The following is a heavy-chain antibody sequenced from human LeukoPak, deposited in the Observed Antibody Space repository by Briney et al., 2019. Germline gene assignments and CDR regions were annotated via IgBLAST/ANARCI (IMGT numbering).Heavy chain of an antibody. CDR2: IKSKGDGETT. D-gene: IGHD3-10*01. J-gene: IGHJ4*02. CDR1: GFTFSSYA. CDR3: TTDLGITMIRGVIVF. V-gene: IGHV3-15*01. Sequence: PGGSLRLSCAASGFTFSSYAMSWVRQAPGKGLEWVGRIKSKGDGETTDYAAPVRGRFTMSRDDSTATLYLQMNSLKTEDTAVYFCTTDLGITMIRGVIVFWGQGTLVTVSS.